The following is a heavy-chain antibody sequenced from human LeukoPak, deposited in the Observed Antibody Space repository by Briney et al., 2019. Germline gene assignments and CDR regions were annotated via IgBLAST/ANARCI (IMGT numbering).Heavy chain of an antibody. V-gene: IGHV4-39*07. D-gene: IGHD2-2*03. Sequence: SETLSLTCTVYGGSISSSSYYWGWIRQPPGKGLEWIGSIYYSGSTYYNPSLKSRVTISVDTSKNQFSLKLSSVTAADTAVYYCARDSAVGIVVVPAAIGGFDYWGQGTLVTVSS. CDR3: ARDSAVGIVVVPAAIGGFDY. CDR2: IYYSGST. CDR1: GGSISSSSYY. J-gene: IGHJ4*02.